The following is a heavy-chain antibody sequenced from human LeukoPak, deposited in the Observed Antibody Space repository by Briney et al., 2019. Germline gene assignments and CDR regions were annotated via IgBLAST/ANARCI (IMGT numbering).Heavy chain of an antibody. D-gene: IGHD6-19*01. J-gene: IGHJ4*02. CDR3: VNQISGWVY. CDR1: GFTFSSLP. V-gene: IGHV3-64D*06. CDR2: SSSNGGST. Sequence: GGSLRLSCSASGFTFSSLPMHWVRQAPGKGLEYVSGSSSNGGSTYYADSAKGRFIISRDNSKNTLYLQMSSLRPEDTAVYYCVNQISGWVYWGQGTLVTVSS.